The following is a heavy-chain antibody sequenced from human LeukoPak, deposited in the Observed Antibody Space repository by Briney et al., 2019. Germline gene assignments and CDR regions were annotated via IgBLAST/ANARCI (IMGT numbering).Heavy chain of an antibody. D-gene: IGHD2-15*01. CDR3: ARSHGVTLATPFDY. CDR2: IYYSGST. CDR1: GASISDAAYY. J-gene: IGHJ4*02. V-gene: IGHV4-31*03. Sequence: SEALSLTCTVSGASISDAAYYWSWIRQHPGEGLEWIGYIYYSGSTSYNPSLKSRVTISVDTSKNHFSLKLTSVTAADTAVYYCARSHGVTLATPFDYWGQGTLVTVSS.